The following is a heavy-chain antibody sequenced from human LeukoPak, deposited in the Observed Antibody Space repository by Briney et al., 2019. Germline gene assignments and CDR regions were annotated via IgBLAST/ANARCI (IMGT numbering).Heavy chain of an antibody. CDR3: ASLTTRTTLGH. D-gene: IGHD1-1*01. J-gene: IGHJ4*02. Sequence: GASVMVSSTASGYTFTVYYMHWVRQAPGQGLEWMGWIKPNSGGTNYAQKFQGRVTITRETTIRTAYMELSRLRSEDTAVYYCASLTTRTTLGHWGQGTLVTVSS. CDR1: GYTFTVYY. V-gene: IGHV1-2*02. CDR2: IKPNSGGT.